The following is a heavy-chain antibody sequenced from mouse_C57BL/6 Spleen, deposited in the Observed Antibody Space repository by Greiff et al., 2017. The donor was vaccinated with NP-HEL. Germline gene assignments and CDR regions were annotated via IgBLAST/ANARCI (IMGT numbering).Heavy chain of an antibody. CDR2: ISDGGSYT. CDR3: ARDQDYSNYPLGFAY. Sequence: EVQRVESGGGLVKPGGSLKLSCAASGFTFSSYAMSWVRQTPEKRLEWVATISDGGSYTYYPDNVKGRFTISRDNAKNNLYLQMSHLKSEDTAMYYCARDQDYSNYPLGFAYWGQGTLVTVSA. J-gene: IGHJ3*01. CDR1: GFTFSSYA. V-gene: IGHV5-4*01. D-gene: IGHD2-5*01.